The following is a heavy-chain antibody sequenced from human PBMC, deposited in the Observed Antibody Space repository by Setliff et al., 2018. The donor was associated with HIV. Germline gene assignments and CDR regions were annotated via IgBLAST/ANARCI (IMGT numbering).Heavy chain of an antibody. V-gene: IGHV4-39*01. CDR2: IYYSGGT. CDR1: GGSISSSSYY. J-gene: IGHJ4*02. CDR3: ARRGIAAAVDY. Sequence: PSETLSLTCTVSGGSISSSSYYWGWIRQPPGKGLEWIGSIYYSGGTYYNPSLKSRVTISVDTPKNQFSLKLSSVTAADTAVYYCARRGIAAAVDYWGQGTLVTVSS. D-gene: IGHD6-13*01.